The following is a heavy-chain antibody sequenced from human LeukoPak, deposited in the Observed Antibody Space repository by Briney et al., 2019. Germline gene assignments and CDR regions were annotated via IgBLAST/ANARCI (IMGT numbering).Heavy chain of an antibody. D-gene: IGHD2-15*01. Sequence: NPSETLSLTCTVSGGSITSTSYFWGWIRQPPGKGLEWIGNFYYSGSTHYNPSLKSRVTMSVDTSKNQFSLKLSSVTAADTAVYYCARTKDECSAGSCYFFRFDPWGQGTQVTVSS. CDR2: FYYSGST. CDR3: ARTKDECSAGSCYFFRFDP. CDR1: GGSITSTSYF. J-gene: IGHJ5*02. V-gene: IGHV4-39*07.